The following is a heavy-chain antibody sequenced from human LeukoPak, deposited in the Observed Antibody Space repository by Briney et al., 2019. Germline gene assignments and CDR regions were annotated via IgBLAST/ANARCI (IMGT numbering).Heavy chain of an antibody. D-gene: IGHD6-13*01. CDR1: GGSFSGYY. CDR2: INHSGST. CDR3: ALAAAGTLYFAY. Sequence: SETLSLTCAVYGGSFSGYYWSWIRQPPGKGLEWIGEINHSGSTNYNPSLKSRVTISVDTSKNQFSLKLSSVTAADTAVYYCALAAAGTLYFAYWGQGTLVTVSS. J-gene: IGHJ4*02. V-gene: IGHV4-34*01.